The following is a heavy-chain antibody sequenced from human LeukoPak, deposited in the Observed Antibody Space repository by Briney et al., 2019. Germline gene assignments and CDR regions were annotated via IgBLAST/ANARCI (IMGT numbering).Heavy chain of an antibody. V-gene: IGHV1-24*01. CDR2: FDPEDGET. CDR3: ATGGVLWFGESPNYFDY. Sequence: ASVKVSCKGFVYTHTELSMHWVGQAPRKGRDGMGGFDPEDGETIYAQKFQGRVTMTEDTSTDTAYMELSSLRSEDTAVYYCATGGVLWFGESPNYFDYWGQGTLVTVSS. J-gene: IGHJ4*02. CDR1: VYTHTELS. D-gene: IGHD3-10*01.